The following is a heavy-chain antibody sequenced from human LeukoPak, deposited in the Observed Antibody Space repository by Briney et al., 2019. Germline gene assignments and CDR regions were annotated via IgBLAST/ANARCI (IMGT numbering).Heavy chain of an antibody. Sequence: PSQTLSLTCAVSGGSISSGGYSWSWIRQPPGKGLEWIGYIYHSGSTYYNPSLKSRVTISVDRSKNQFSLKLSSVTAADTAVYYCARRGRYCSSTSCVVDVWGQGTTVTVSS. D-gene: IGHD2-2*01. J-gene: IGHJ6*02. V-gene: IGHV4-30-2*01. CDR3: ARRGRYCSSTSCVVDV. CDR1: GGSISSGGYS. CDR2: IYHSGST.